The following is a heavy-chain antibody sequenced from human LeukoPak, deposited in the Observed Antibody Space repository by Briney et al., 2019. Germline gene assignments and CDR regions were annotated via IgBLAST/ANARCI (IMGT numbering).Heavy chain of an antibody. CDR1: GFTFSSYG. D-gene: IGHD6-13*01. V-gene: IGHV3-30*18. J-gene: IGHJ6*02. CDR3: AKKGGGAAAGYYYYYGMDV. Sequence: GRSLRLSCAASGFTFSSYGMHWVRQAPGKGLEWVAVISYDGSNKYYADSVKGRFTISRDNSKNTLYLQMNGLRAEDTAVYYCAKKGGGAAAGYYYYYGMDVWGQGTTVTVSS. CDR2: ISYDGSNK.